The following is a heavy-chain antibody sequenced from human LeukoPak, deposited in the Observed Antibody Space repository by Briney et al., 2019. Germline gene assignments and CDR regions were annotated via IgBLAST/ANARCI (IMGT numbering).Heavy chain of an antibody. Sequence: SETLSLTCAVSGGSISSGGYSWSWIRQPPRKGLEWIGYIYHSGSTYYNPSLKSRVTISVDRSKNQFSLKLSSVTAADTAVYYCARAYGSGSYYNWFDPWGQGTLVTVSS. CDR1: GGSISSGGYS. CDR3: ARAYGSGSYYNWFDP. D-gene: IGHD3-10*01. CDR2: IYHSGST. V-gene: IGHV4-30-2*01. J-gene: IGHJ5*02.